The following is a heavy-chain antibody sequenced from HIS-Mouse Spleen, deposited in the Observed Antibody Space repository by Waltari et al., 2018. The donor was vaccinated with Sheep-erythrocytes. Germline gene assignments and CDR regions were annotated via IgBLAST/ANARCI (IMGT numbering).Heavy chain of an antibody. D-gene: IGHD2-2*01. CDR1: GYTFTGYY. Sequence: QVQLVQSGAEVKKPGASVQVSCKASGYTFTGYYMHWVRQAPGQGLEWMGWINPNSGDTSISTAYMELSRLRSDDTAVYYCARGYCSSTSCYGYFQHWGQGTLVTVSS. CDR2: INPNSG. J-gene: IGHJ1*01. V-gene: IGHV1-2*02. CDR3: ARGYCSSTSCYGYFQH.